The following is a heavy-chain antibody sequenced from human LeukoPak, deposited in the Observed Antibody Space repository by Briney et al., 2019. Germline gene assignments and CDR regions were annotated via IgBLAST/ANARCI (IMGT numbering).Heavy chain of an antibody. CDR3: ARNYYGSGSYGDLGVDY. V-gene: IGHV4-31*01. D-gene: IGHD3-10*01. Sequence: SETLSLTCTVSGGSISSGGYYWSWIRQHPGKGLEWFGYIYYSGSTYYNPSLKSLVTISVDTSKNQFSLKLSSETAADTAVYYCARNYYGSGSYGDLGVDYWGQGTLATVSS. CDR2: IYYSGST. J-gene: IGHJ4*02. CDR1: GGSISSGGYY.